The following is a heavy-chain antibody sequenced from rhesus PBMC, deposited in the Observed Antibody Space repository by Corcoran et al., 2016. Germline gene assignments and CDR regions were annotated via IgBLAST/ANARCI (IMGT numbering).Heavy chain of an antibody. CDR3: ARHPRSEYFEF. V-gene: IGHV4-147*01. D-gene: IGHD3-40*01. CDR1: GDSPRSNF. CDR2: IYGGSGST. Sequence: QVQLQESGPGLVKPSETLPLTCAVYGDSPRSNFWSSLRQPPGKGLEWIGYIYGGSGSTSYNPSLKSRVTISKDTSKNQFSLKLSSVTAADTAVYYCARHPRSEYFEFLGQGALVTVSS. J-gene: IGHJ1*01.